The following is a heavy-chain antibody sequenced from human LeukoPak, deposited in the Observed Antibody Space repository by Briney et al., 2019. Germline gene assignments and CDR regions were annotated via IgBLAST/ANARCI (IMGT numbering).Heavy chain of an antibody. V-gene: IGHV4-38-2*02. D-gene: IGHD6-19*01. CDR3: ARDRRGWYRDAFDI. CDR1: GYSISSGYY. J-gene: IGHJ3*02. CDR2: IYHSGST. Sequence: SETLSLTCTVSGYSISSGYYWGWIRQPPGKGLEWIGEIYHSGSTNYNPSLKSRVIISVDKSKNQFSLKLNSVTAADTAVYYCARDRRGWYRDAFDIWGQGTMVTVSS.